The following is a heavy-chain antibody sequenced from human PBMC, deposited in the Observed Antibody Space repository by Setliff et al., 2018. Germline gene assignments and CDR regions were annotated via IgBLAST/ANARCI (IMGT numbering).Heavy chain of an antibody. CDR3: ARRSGDRGMTTGWPDDFDY. CDR1: GYIFTRYR. V-gene: IGHV1-18*01. D-gene: IGHD4-17*01. J-gene: IGHJ4*01. Sequence: ASVKVSCKASGYIFTRYRITWVRQSPGQGLEWLGWISTRNDDTGYAQKFKGRVTLTTDTSTNTAYMELRSLRSDDTAVYYCARRSGDRGMTTGWPDDFDYWGRGTLVTVSS. CDR2: ISTRNDDT.